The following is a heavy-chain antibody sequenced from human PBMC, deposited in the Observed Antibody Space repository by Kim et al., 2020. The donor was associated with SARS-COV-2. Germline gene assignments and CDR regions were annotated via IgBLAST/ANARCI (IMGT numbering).Heavy chain of an antibody. Sequence: GGSLRLSCVTSRFTFGSSAMTWVRQAPGKGLEWVSTIFGSGHGTYSPYSVSGRVIVSIDNSKNKMYVQMNNLRADDTAIYYCAKNVPVTSVTFLCYFDLWGRGTLVTVSS. D-gene: IGHD2-2*01. V-gene: IGHV3-23*01. CDR3: AKNVPVTSVTFLCYFDL. J-gene: IGHJ2*01. CDR1: RFTFGSSA. CDR2: IFGSGHGT.